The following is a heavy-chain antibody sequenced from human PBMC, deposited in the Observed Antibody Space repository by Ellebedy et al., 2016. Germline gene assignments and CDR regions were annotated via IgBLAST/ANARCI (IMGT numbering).Heavy chain of an antibody. Sequence: GESLKISXAASGFTFHTYSMNWVRQSPGKGLEWVSYISGASTTIYYADSVKGRFTISRDNAKNSLYLQMNSLRAEDTAVYYCARDGKGGYCSGGSCLYYYGMDVWGQGTTVTVSS. CDR1: GFTFHTYS. J-gene: IGHJ6*02. D-gene: IGHD2-15*01. V-gene: IGHV3-48*01. CDR3: ARDGKGGYCSGGSCLYYYGMDV. CDR2: ISGASTTI.